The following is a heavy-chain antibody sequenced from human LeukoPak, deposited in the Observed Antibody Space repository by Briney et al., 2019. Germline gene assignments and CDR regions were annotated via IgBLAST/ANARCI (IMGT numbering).Heavy chain of an antibody. V-gene: IGHV3-23*01. CDR1: GFTFSSYA. CDR3: AKDLGWNYRTN. Sequence: GGSLRLSCAASGFTFSSYAVSWVRQAPGKGLEWVSAISGSGGSTYYADSVKGRFTISRDNSKNTLYLQMNSLRAEDTAVYYCAKDLGWNYRTNWGQGTLVTVSS. D-gene: IGHD1-7*01. CDR2: ISGSGGST. J-gene: IGHJ4*02.